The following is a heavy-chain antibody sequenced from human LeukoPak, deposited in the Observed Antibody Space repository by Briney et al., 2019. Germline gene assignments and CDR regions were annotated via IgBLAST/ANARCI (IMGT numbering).Heavy chain of an antibody. V-gene: IGHV3-15*01. CDR2: IKSKTDGGTT. Sequence: PGGSLRLSCAASGFTFSNAWMSWVRQAPGKGLEWVGRIKSKTDGGTTDYAAPVKGRFTISRDDSKNTLYLQMNSLKTEDTAVCYCTTPRRDGYNYPFDYWGQGTLVTVSS. J-gene: IGHJ4*02. D-gene: IGHD5-24*01. CDR3: TTPRRDGYNYPFDY. CDR1: GFTFSNAW.